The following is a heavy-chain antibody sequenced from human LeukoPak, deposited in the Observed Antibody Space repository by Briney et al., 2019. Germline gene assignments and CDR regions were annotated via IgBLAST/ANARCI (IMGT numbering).Heavy chain of an antibody. V-gene: IGHV3-30-3*01. CDR3: ARSSGLWFQYYYYGMDV. J-gene: IGHJ6*02. Sequence: GGSLRLSCAASGFTFSSYAMHWVRQAPGKGLEWVAVISYGGSNKYYADSVKGRFTISRDNSKNTLYLQMNSLRAEDTAVYYCARSSGLWFQYYYYGMDVWGQGTTVTVSS. D-gene: IGHD5-18*01. CDR1: GFTFSSYA. CDR2: ISYGGSNK.